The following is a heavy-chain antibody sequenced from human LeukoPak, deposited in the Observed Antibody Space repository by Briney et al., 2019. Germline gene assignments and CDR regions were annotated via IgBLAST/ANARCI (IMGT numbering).Heavy chain of an antibody. D-gene: IGHD6-19*01. CDR2: ISTSGDST. V-gene: IGHV3-23*01. J-gene: IGHJ5*02. Sequence: GGSLRLSCAASGFTFSDYYMSWIRQAPGKGLEWVSAISTSGDSTYYAASVKGRFTISRDNSKNTLYLQMNSLRAEDTAIYYCASPGIAVAVGPWGQGTLVTVSS. CDR3: ASPGIAVAVGP. CDR1: GFTFSDYY.